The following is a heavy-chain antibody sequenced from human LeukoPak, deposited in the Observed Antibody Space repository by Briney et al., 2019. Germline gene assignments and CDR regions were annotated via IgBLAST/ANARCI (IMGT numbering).Heavy chain of an antibody. J-gene: IGHJ6*02. Sequence: ASVNVSCKSSGYTFTGYYMHWVRQAPGQGLAWMGWINPNSGGTNYAQKFQGRVTMTRDTSISTAYMELSRLRSDDTAVYYCARELDSSKTPFYYYYGMDVWGQGTTVTVSS. CDR3: ARELDSSKTPFYYYYGMDV. V-gene: IGHV1-2*02. CDR1: GYTFTGYY. CDR2: INPNSGGT. D-gene: IGHD6-19*01.